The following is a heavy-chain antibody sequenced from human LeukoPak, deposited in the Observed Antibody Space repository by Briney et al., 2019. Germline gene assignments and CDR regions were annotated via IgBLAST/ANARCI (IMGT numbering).Heavy chain of an antibody. Sequence: GGSLRLSCAASGFTFSSYGMHWVRQAPGKGLEWVSVIYSDGSTYYRDSVTGRFTISRDNSMNTLYLQMNSLRADDTAVYYCARDSRPSYGMDVWGQGTTVIVSS. V-gene: IGHV3-NL1*01. J-gene: IGHJ6*02. CDR2: IYSDGST. CDR3: ARDSRPSYGMDV. CDR1: GFTFSSYG.